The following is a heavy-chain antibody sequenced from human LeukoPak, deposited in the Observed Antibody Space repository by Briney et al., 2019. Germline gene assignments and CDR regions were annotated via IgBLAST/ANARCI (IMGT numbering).Heavy chain of an antibody. CDR1: GGTFSSYA. V-gene: IGHV1-2*02. CDR2: INPNSGGT. J-gene: IGHJ4*02. CDR3: ARAGVLILSAIDY. Sequence: ASVKVSCKASGGTFSSYAISWVRQAPGQGLEWMGWINPNSGGTKYAQKFQGRVTMTRDTSISTAYMELSRLRSDDTAVYYCARAGVLILSAIDYWGQGTLVTVSS. D-gene: IGHD3-16*01.